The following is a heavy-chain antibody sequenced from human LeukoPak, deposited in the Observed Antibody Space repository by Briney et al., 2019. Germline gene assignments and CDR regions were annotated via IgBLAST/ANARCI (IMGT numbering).Heavy chain of an antibody. D-gene: IGHD3-22*01. J-gene: IGHJ4*02. CDR2: ISWNSGSI. CDR1: GFTFDDYA. V-gene: IGHV3-9*01. CDR3: AKDDYYDSSGYFSY. Sequence: PGRSLRLSCAASGFTFDDYAMHWVRQAPGKGLEWVSGISWNSGSIGYADSVKGRFTISRDNAKNSLYLQMNSLRAEDTALYYCAKDDYYDSSGYFSYWGQGTLVTVSS.